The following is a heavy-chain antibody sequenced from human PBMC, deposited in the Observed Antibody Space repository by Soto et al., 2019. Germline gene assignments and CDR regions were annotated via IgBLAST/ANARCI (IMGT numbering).Heavy chain of an antibody. J-gene: IGHJ4*02. V-gene: IGHV3-30*18. CDR2: ISFDGSER. CDR1: GFTFSDYA. D-gene: IGHD3-16*02. Sequence: QVQLVESGGGVVQPGRSLRLSCAASGFTFSDYAMHWVRQAPGKGLEWVAVISFDGSERYHADSVKGRFTISRDNSKNTLNQQMDSLRVDDTAVYYCAKALGELSPESYDYWGQGTLITVSS. CDR3: AKALGELSPESYDY.